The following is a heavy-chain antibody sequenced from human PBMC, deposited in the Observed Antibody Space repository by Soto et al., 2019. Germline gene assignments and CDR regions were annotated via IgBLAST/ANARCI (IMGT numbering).Heavy chain of an antibody. V-gene: IGHV3-66*01. J-gene: IGHJ6*03. CDR3: ARDNFVDYRRHGEYYYSHCLGI. CDR2: IYSGGST. D-gene: IGHD3-16*01. Sequence: SWILQKTKKGLEWVSVIYSGGSTYYADSVKGRFTISRDNSKNTLYLQMNSPRAEDTAVYYCARDNFVDYRRHGEYYYSHCLGIRGKRSTVTV.